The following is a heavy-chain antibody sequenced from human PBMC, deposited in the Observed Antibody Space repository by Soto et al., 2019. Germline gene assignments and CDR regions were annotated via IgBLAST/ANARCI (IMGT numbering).Heavy chain of an antibody. V-gene: IGHV4-39*01. J-gene: IGHJ3*02. CDR2: IYYSGST. D-gene: IGHD4-17*01. Sequence: SETLSLTCTVSGGSISSSSYYWGWIRQPPGKGLEWIGSIYYSGSTYYNPSLKSRVTISVDTSKNHFSLKLSSVTAADTAVYYCARLPYGDYLGAFDIWGQGTMVTVSS. CDR1: GGSISSSSYY. CDR3: ARLPYGDYLGAFDI.